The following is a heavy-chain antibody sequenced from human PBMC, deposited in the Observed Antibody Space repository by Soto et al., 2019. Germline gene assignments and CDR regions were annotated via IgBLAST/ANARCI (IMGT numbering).Heavy chain of an antibody. J-gene: IGHJ4*02. CDR2: INAGNGNT. CDR3: ARAVAVPADFDY. CDR1: GYTFTGYA. Sequence: QVQLVQSGAEEKKPGASVKVSFKASGYTFTGYAMHWVRQAPGQRLEWMGWINAGNGNTKYSQKFQGRVTITRDTSASTAYMALSSLRSEDTAVYYCARAVAVPADFDYWGQGTLVTVSS. V-gene: IGHV1-3*05. D-gene: IGHD6-19*01.